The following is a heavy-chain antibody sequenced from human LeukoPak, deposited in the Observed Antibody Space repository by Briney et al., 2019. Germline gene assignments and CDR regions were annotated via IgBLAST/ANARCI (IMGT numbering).Heavy chain of an antibody. J-gene: IGHJ4*02. D-gene: IGHD6-19*01. CDR2: IYYSGST. Sequence: SETLSLTCTVSGGSISSYYWSWLRQPPGKGLEWIGYIYYSGSTNYNPSLTSRVTISVDTSKNQFSLKLSSVTAADTAVYYCARDRSPGYSSGWHQPLYGGQGTLVTVSS. V-gene: IGHV4-59*01. CDR3: ARDRSPGYSSGWHQPLY. CDR1: GGSISSYY.